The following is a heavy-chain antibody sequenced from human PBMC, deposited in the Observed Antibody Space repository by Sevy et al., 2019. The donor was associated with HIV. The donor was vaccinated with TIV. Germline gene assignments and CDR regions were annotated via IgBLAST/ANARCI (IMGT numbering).Heavy chain of an antibody. CDR1: EFTVTNNY. CDR2: IYSGGST. CDR3: ARDRYYDASGYYYYYYGMDV. D-gene: IGHD3-22*01. J-gene: IGHJ6*02. Sequence: GGSLRLSCAASEFTVTNNYMSWVRQAPGKGLEWVSTIYSGGSTFYADSVNGRFSISRDNSKNTLYLQMTSLRAEDTAVYYCARDRYYDASGYYYYYYGMDVWGQGTTVTVSS. V-gene: IGHV3-66*01.